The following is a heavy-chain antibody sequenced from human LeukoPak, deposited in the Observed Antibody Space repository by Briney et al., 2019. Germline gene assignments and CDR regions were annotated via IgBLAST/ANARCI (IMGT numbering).Heavy chain of an antibody. CDR3: ARDKGRYYYYMDV. J-gene: IGHJ6*03. CDR2: IWYDGSNK. V-gene: IGHV3-33*01. Sequence: PGRSLRLSCAASGFTFSSYGMHWVRQAPGKGLEWVAVIWYDGSNKYYADSVKGRFTISRDNSKNTLYLQMNSLRAEDTAVYYCARDKGRYYYYMDVWGKGTTVTVSS. CDR1: GFTFSSYG.